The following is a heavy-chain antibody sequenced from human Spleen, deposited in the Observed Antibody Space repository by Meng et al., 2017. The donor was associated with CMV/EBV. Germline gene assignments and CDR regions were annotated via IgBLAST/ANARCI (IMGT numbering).Heavy chain of an antibody. CDR2: IYYSGSS. Sequence: SETLSLTCSVSGGSISSYYWSWIRQPPGKGLEWIGNIYYSGSSNYNPSLKSRVTISVDTSKNQFSLKLNSLTSADTAVYFCARGRSCINGICYDDHNFFGPWGQGTLVTVSS. CDR1: GGSISSYY. CDR3: ARGRSCINGICYDDHNFFGP. J-gene: IGHJ5*02. V-gene: IGHV4-59*01. D-gene: IGHD2-8*01.